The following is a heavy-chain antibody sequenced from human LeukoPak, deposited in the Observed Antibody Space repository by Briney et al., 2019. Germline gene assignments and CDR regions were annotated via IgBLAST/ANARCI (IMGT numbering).Heavy chain of an antibody. CDR3: ARAPADCSGGSCYRYYYYGMDV. CDR1: GGSFSGYY. Sequence: SETLSLTCAVYGGSFSGYYWSWIRHPPGKGLEWMGVINHSGSTNYNPSLKSRVTISVDTSKNQFALKLSSVTAADTAVYYCARAPADCSGGSCYRYYYYGMDVWGKGTTVTVSS. V-gene: IGHV4-34*01. D-gene: IGHD2-15*01. J-gene: IGHJ6*04. CDR2: INHSGST.